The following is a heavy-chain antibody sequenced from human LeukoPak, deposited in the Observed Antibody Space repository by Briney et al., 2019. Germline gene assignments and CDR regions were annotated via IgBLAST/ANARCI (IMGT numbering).Heavy chain of an antibody. CDR2: ISGSGGST. V-gene: IGHV3-23*01. D-gene: IGHD2-8*01. CDR3: AKDGPHRKTNH. Sequence: GGSLRLSCAASGFAFSSYAMSWVRQAPGKGLEWVSAISGSGGSTYYADSVKGRFTISRDNSKNTLYLQMNSLRADDTAVYYCAKDGPHRKTNHWGQGTLVTVSS. CDR1: GFAFSSYA. J-gene: IGHJ4*02.